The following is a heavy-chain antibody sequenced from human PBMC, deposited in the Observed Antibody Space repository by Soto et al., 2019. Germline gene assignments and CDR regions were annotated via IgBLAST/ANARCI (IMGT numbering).Heavy chain of an antibody. D-gene: IGHD5-12*01. J-gene: IGHJ6*02. CDR2: IYHNGSA. Sequence: SETLPLTCAVSGGSMRSTNWWSWVRQPPGKGLEWIGEIYHNGSANYNPSLKSRVTISVHMSRNQFYLRLSSVTAADTAVYFCARDAREVWNSGYDSRLNEYYEGMDVWGQGSMV. V-gene: IGHV4-4*02. CDR1: GGSMRSTNW. CDR3: ARDAREVWNSGYDSRLNEYYEGMDV.